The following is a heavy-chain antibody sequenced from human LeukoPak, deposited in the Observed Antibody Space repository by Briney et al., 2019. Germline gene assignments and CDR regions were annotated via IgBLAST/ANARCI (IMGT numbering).Heavy chain of an antibody. J-gene: IGHJ4*02. D-gene: IGHD3-22*01. CDR1: GYTFTSYD. CDR2: MNPNSGNT. Sequence: GASVKVSCKASGYTFTSYDINWVRQATGQGLEWMGWMNPNSGNTGYAQKFQGRVTMTRNTSISTAYMELSSLRSEDTAVYYCARGRAYYYASSGYYHPDYWGQGTLVTVSS. V-gene: IGHV1-8*01. CDR3: ARGRAYYYASSGYYHPDY.